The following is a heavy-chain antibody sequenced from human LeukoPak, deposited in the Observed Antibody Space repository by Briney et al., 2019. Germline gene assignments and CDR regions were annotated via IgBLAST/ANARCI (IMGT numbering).Heavy chain of an antibody. CDR3: ARHWDPGDPGEYSSFDY. Sequence: PSQTLSLTCAVSGGSISSGGYSWSWIRQPPGKGLEWIGYIYHSGSTYYNPSLKSRVTISVDRSKNQFSLKLSSVTAADTAVYFCARHWDPGDPGEYSSFDYWGQGTLVTVSS. J-gene: IGHJ4*02. V-gene: IGHV4-30-2*01. D-gene: IGHD6-13*01. CDR1: GGSISSGGYS. CDR2: IYHSGST.